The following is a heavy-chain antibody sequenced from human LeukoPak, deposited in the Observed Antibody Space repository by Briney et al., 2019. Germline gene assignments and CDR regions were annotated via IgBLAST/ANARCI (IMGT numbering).Heavy chain of an antibody. V-gene: IGHV3-15*01. CDR2: IKSKTYGGTT. D-gene: IGHD3-22*01. Sequence: RSGGSLRLSCAASGFTFSNAWMSWVRQAPGKGLEWVGRIKSKTYGGTTDYAAPVKGRFTISRDDSKNTLYLQMNSLKTEDTAVYYCSTVGLSGYCDTSGYYYFDYWGQGTLVTVSS. CDR3: STVGLSGYCDTSGYYYFDY. J-gene: IGHJ4*02. CDR1: GFTFSNAW.